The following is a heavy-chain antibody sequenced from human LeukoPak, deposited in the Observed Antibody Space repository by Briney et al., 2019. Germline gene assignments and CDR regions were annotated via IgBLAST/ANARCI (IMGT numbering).Heavy chain of an antibody. V-gene: IGHV3-7*04. J-gene: IGHJ4*02. CDR3: ARDNYSGGGY. CDR1: GSTFSSYW. D-gene: IGHD2-21*01. Sequence: GGSLRLSCAASGSTFSSYWMKWVRQAPGKGLEWVANIKQDGSEKYYVDSVKGRFTIARDNAKNSLYLQMNSLRAEDTAVYYCARDNYSGGGYWGQGTLVTVSS. CDR2: IKQDGSEK.